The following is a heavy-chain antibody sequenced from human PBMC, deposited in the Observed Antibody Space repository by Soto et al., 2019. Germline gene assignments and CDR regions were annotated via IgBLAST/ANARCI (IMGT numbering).Heavy chain of an antibody. J-gene: IGHJ5*02. D-gene: IGHD2-2*01. CDR1: GFSFNKYG. CDR2: VSSDGSNQ. Sequence: QSGGSLRLSCAASGFSFNKYGMHWVRQAPGKGLEWVAYVSSDGSNQYYADSVKGRFTISRDNSKSTLFLQLDSLRVDDTAVYYCAKDRVIQLLPIWPDPWGQGTLVTVSS. CDR3: AKDRVIQLLPIWPDP. V-gene: IGHV3-30*18.